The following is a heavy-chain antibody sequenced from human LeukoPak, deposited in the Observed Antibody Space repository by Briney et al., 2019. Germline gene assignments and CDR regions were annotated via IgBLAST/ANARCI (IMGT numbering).Heavy chain of an antibody. CDR1: GYSISSGYY. Sequence: SETLSLTCAVSGYSISSGYYWGWIQQPPGKGLEWIGSIYHSGSTYYNPSLKSRVTISVDTSKNQFSLKLSSVTAADTAVYYCARVITGTPVNWFDPWGQGTLVTVSS. D-gene: IGHD1-20*01. J-gene: IGHJ5*02. CDR2: IYHSGST. CDR3: ARVITGTPVNWFDP. V-gene: IGHV4-38-2*01.